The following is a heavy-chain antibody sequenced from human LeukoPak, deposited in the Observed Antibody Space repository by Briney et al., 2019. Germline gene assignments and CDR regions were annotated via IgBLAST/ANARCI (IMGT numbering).Heavy chain of an antibody. Sequence: QSGGSLRLSCAASGFTVSSNYMSWVRQAPGKGLEWVSVIYSGGSTYYADSVKGRFTISRDNSKNTLYLQMNSLRAEDTAVYYCAAQDVNWFDPWGQGTLVTVSS. CDR3: AAQDVNWFDP. J-gene: IGHJ5*02. CDR2: IYSGGST. D-gene: IGHD2-15*01. CDR1: GFTVSSNY. V-gene: IGHV3-53*01.